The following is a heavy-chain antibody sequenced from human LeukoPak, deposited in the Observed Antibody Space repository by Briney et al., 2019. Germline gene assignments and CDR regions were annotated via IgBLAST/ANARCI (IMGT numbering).Heavy chain of an antibody. V-gene: IGHV1-2*06. CDR2: INPNSGGT. D-gene: IGHD3-22*01. J-gene: IGHJ4*02. CDR3: ARGRDLYYDSSNYYYFDS. Sequence: AASVKVSCKASGYTFTGYYMHWVRQAPEQGLEWMGRINPNSGGTNYARKFQGSVTMTRATSISTAYMELSRLRSDDTAVYYCARGRDLYYDSSNYYYFDSWGQGTLVTVSS. CDR1: GYTFTGYY.